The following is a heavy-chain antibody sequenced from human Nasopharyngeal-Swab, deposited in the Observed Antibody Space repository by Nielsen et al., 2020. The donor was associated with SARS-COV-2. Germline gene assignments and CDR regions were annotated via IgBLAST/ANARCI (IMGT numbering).Heavy chain of an antibody. J-gene: IGHJ4*02. CDR1: GASIAYSTFY. Sequence: SETLSLTCTVSGASIAYSTFYWGWIRQPPGKGLEWIGNIYYNGNTYQNPSLKSRLTISVDKSKNQFSLQLSSVTAADTAVYYCVRSSSWYDYWAQGTQVTVSS. CDR2: IYYNGNT. D-gene: IGHD6-13*01. V-gene: IGHV4-39*01. CDR3: VRSSSWYDY.